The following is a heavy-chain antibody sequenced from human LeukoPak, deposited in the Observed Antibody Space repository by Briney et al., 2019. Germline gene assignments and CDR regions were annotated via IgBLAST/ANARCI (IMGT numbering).Heavy chain of an antibody. J-gene: IGHJ1*01. D-gene: IGHD6-13*01. V-gene: IGHV4-4*02. CDR3: ARGPPLYGAAAGPGAEYFQH. CDR2: IYHSGST. Sequence: SGTLSLTCAVSGGSISSSNWWSWVRQPPGKGLEWIGEIYHSGSTNYNPSLKSRVTISVDKSKNQFSLKLSSVTAADTAVYYCARGPPLYGAAAGPGAEYFQHWGQGTLVTVSS. CDR1: GGSISSSNW.